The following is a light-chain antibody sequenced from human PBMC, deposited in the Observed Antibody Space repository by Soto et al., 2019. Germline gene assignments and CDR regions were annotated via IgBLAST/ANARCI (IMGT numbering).Light chain of an antibody. CDR1: QDISNY. Sequence: IQMTQSPSSLSASVGDRVTITCQASQDISNYLNWYQQKPGKAPKLLIYDASKLETGVPSRCSGSESGTDFTFSISSLQPEDFATYDCQQYDNLPLTFGGGTKVEIK. CDR2: DAS. V-gene: IGKV1-33*01. CDR3: QQYDNLPLT. J-gene: IGKJ4*01.